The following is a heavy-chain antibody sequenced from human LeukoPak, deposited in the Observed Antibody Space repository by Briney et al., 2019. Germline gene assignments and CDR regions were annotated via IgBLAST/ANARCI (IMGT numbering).Heavy chain of an antibody. CDR3: ARVVGRNYYYYYMDV. V-gene: IGHV4-4*07. CDR1: GGSISRYY. J-gene: IGHJ6*03. Sequence: SETLSLTCTVPGGSISRYYGSWIRQPAGKGLEWIGRIYTSGSTNYNPSLKSRVTMSVDTSKNQFSLKLSSVTAADTAVYYCARVVGRNYYYYYMDVWGKGTTVTVSS. CDR2: IYTSGST. D-gene: IGHD2-15*01.